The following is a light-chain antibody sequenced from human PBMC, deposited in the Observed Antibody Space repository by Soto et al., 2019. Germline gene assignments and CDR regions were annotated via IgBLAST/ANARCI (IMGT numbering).Light chain of an antibody. Sequence: QSALTQPASVSGSPGQSITISCTGTSSDLAIYNYVSWYQQQPGKAPKLMIYQVTNRPSGVSNRFSGSRSGNTASLTISGLQAEDEADYYCSSYTGSSDYGFGTGTKVTVL. CDR2: QVT. J-gene: IGLJ1*01. V-gene: IGLV2-14*01. CDR1: SSDLAIYNY. CDR3: SSYTGSSDYG.